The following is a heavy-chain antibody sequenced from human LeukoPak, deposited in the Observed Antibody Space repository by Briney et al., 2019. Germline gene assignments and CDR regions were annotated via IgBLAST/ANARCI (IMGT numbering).Heavy chain of an antibody. V-gene: IGHV4-4*02. CDR2: MYLSGTT. Sequence: SGTLSLTCTVSGDSIDSLDLWSWVRQPPGKGLEWIGEMYLSGTTHSNPSVKSRVTISIGKSKNQFFLNLSSVTAADTAVYYCAGLVGRYSSGLYYYYFDYWGQGTLVTVSS. D-gene: IGHD3-22*01. J-gene: IGHJ4*02. CDR1: GDSIDSLDL. CDR3: AGLVGRYSSGLYYYYFDY.